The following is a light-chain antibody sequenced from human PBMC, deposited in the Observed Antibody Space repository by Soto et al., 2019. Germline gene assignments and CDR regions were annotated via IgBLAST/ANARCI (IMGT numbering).Light chain of an antibody. J-gene: IGKJ1*01. V-gene: IGKV3-15*01. CDR1: QSVSSN. CDR2: SAS. Sequence: EIVMTQSPATLSVSPGERATLSCRASQSVSSNLAWYQQKPGQAPSLLIYSASTRATGIPARFSGSGSGTEFTLTISSLQSEDFAVYYCQQYNDWPSWTFGQGTKVEIK. CDR3: QQYNDWPSWT.